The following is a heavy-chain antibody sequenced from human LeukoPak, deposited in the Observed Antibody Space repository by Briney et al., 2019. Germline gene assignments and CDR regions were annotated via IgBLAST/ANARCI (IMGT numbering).Heavy chain of an antibody. CDR2: IIPIFGTA. Sequence: SVKVSCKASGGTFSSYAISWVRQAPGQGLEWMGGIIPIFGTANYAQKFQGRVTITADESTSTAYMELSSLRSEDTAVYYCASHRPSSPRKYYFDYWGQGTLVTVSS. CDR3: ASHRPSSPRKYYFDY. V-gene: IGHV1-69*01. CDR1: GGTFSSYA. J-gene: IGHJ4*02. D-gene: IGHD6-13*01.